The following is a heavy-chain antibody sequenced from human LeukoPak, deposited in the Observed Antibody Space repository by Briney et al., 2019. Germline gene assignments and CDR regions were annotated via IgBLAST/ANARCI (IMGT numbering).Heavy chain of an antibody. CDR1: GFPFGDHA. D-gene: IGHD3-3*01. V-gene: IGHV3-43*02. Sequence: GGSLRLSCAASGFPFGDHAMHWVRQAPGKGLEWVSLISGDGGDTYYADSVKGRFTISRDNSKNSLYLQMNSLRAEDSALYYCARGLTIFGVVNDAFDIWGQGTMVTVSS. CDR2: ISGDGGDT. CDR3: ARGLTIFGVVNDAFDI. J-gene: IGHJ3*02.